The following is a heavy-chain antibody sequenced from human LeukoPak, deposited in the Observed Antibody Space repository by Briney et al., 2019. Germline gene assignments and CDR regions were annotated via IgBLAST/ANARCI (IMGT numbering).Heavy chain of an antibody. Sequence: GEALKISCKGSGYSFTSYWIGWVRQMPGKGLEWMGIIYPGDSDTRYSPSFQCQVTISADQSISAAYLQWSSLKASHTAMYYCARIYGSGSYYNAPFDYWGQGTLVTVSP. J-gene: IGHJ4*02. D-gene: IGHD3-10*01. CDR2: IYPGDSDT. CDR3: ARIYGSGSYYNAPFDY. V-gene: IGHV5-51*01. CDR1: GYSFTSYW.